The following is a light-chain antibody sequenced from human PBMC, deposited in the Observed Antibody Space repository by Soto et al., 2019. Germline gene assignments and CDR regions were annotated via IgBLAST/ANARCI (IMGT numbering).Light chain of an antibody. Sequence: QSVLTQPPSASGTPGQRVTISCSGSSSNIGSNTVHWYQQLPGTAPKLLIYANNQRPSGVPDRFSGSKSGTSASLAISGLQSEDEADYYCAPWDDSLNGPVFGGGTQLTVL. CDR3: APWDDSLNGPV. J-gene: IGLJ3*02. CDR1: SSNIGSNT. V-gene: IGLV1-44*01. CDR2: ANN.